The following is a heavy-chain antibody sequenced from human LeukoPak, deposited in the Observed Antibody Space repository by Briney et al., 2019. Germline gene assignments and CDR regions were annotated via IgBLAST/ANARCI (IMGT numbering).Heavy chain of an antibody. V-gene: IGHV3-74*01. D-gene: IGHD3-16*01. J-gene: IGHJ4*02. CDR2: ITPDGSST. CDR1: GFSFSTYW. CDR3: SSQISRGGN. Sequence: GGSLRLPCAASGFSFSTYWMHWVRQVPGKGPEWVSHITPDGSSTNYADSVKGRFTISRDNAKNTLYLQMNSLSAEDTAVYYCSSQISRGGNWGQGTLVTVSS.